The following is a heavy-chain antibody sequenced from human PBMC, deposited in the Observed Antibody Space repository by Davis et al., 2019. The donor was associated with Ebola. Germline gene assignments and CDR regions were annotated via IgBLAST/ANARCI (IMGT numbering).Heavy chain of an antibody. V-gene: IGHV3-30*02. D-gene: IGHD2-15*01. Sequence: GGSLRLSCAASGFTFSTYGMHWVRQAPGKGLEWVSFIRYDGSNKYYGDSVKGRFTISRDNSKNTLFLQMNSLRSDDTAVYYCAKEMVVGAATPYHMDVWGKGTMVTVSS. CDR3: AKEMVVGAATPYHMDV. J-gene: IGHJ6*03. CDR2: IRYDGSNK. CDR1: GFTFSTYG.